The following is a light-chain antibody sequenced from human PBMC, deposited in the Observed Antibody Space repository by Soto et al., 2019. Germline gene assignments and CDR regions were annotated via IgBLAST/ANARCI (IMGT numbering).Light chain of an antibody. CDR3: TSYAGGNNV. J-gene: IGLJ1*01. CDR1: SSDVGGYNY. Sequence: QSVLTQPPSASGSPGQYVTISCTGTSSDVGGYNYVSWYQQHPGKVPKLMVYEVNKRPSGVPDRFSGSKSGNTASLTVSGLQAEDGADYYCTSYAGGNNVFGTGTKLTVL. V-gene: IGLV2-8*01. CDR2: EVN.